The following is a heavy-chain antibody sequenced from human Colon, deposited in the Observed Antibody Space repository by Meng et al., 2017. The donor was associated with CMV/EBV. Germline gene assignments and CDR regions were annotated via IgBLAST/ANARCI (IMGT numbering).Heavy chain of an antibody. D-gene: IGHD3-3*01. CDR3: ARGPNYDFWSGYTKWFDP. CDR2: MNPKSGYT. CDR1: GYTFTSYD. Sequence: QVQLVQSGAEVKKTGASAKVSCQASGYTFTSYDINWVRQATGQGLEWMGWMNPKSGYTGSAQKFQGRVTMTMNTSITTAYMELSSLRSEDTAVYYCARGPNYDFWSGYTKWFDPWGQGTLVTVSS. J-gene: IGHJ5*02. V-gene: IGHV1-8*01.